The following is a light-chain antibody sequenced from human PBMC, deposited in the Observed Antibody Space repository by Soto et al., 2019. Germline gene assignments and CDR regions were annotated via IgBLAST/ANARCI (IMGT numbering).Light chain of an antibody. J-gene: IGKJ1*01. Sequence: EIVMTQSPATLSVSPGERATLSCRASQSVGGNLAWYQQKPGQPPRLLIYAASSRPTGIPARFSGSGSGTEFTLTISSLLSEDFAVYYCQQYNNWPPWTFGQGTKVEIK. CDR1: QSVGGN. CDR2: AAS. V-gene: IGKV3-15*01. CDR3: QQYNNWPPWT.